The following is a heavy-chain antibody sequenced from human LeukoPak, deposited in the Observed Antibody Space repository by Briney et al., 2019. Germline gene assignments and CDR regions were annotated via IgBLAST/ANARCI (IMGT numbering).Heavy chain of an antibody. V-gene: IGHV1-8*01. CDR1: GYTFTSYD. D-gene: IGHD2-2*01. J-gene: IGHJ6*03. Sequence: ASVKVSCKASGYTFTSYDINWVRQATGQGLEWMGWMNPNSGNTGYAQRFQGRVTMTRNTSISTAYMELSSLRAEDTAVYYCAKERIPAAINPSYSSRDVGGKGPRVTVSS. CDR2: MNPNSGNT. CDR3: AKERIPAAINPSYSSRDV.